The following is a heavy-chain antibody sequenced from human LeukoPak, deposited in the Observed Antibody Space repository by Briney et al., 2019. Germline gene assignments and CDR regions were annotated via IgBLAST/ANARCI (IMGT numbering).Heavy chain of an antibody. CDR2: INPSGGST. J-gene: IGHJ4*02. Sequence: ASVKVSCKASGYTFTSYYMHWVRQAPEQGLEWMGIINPSGGSTSYAQKFQGRVTMTRDTSTSTVYMELSSLRSEDTAVYYCARDHYYYGSGSYYNPLGYWGQGTLVTVSS. D-gene: IGHD3-10*01. CDR3: ARDHYYYGSGSYYNPLGY. V-gene: IGHV1-46*01. CDR1: GYTFTSYY.